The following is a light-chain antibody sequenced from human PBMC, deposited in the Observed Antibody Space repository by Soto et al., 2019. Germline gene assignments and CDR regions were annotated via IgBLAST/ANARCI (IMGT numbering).Light chain of an antibody. J-gene: IGLJ2*01. V-gene: IGLV2-8*01. Sequence: QSALTQPPSASGSPGQSVTISCTGTSSDVGGYNYVSWYQHHPGKAPKLMIYEVIKRPSGVPDRFSGSKSGNTASLTVSGLQAEDEADYYCSSNAGSIVVFGGGTKVTVL. CDR1: SSDVGGYNY. CDR3: SSNAGSIVV. CDR2: EVI.